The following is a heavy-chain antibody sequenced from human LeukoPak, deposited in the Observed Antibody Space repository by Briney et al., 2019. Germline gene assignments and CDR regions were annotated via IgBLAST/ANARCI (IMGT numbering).Heavy chain of an antibody. V-gene: IGHV4-59*11. Sequence: PSETLSLTCTVSGGSIGSHFWSWVRQPPGKGLEWIGYSHHKWTPNYNPSLKSRATILVDTSKNQFSLKLTSVTAADTAVYYCARALRYSYGYIYWGQGTLVTVSS. CDR3: ARALRYSYGYIY. J-gene: IGHJ4*02. CDR2: SHHKWTP. CDR1: GGSIGSHF. D-gene: IGHD5-18*01.